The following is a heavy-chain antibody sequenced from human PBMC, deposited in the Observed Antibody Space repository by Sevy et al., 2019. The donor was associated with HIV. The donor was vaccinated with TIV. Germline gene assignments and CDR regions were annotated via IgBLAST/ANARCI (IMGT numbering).Heavy chain of an antibody. D-gene: IGHD2-8*01. V-gene: IGHV3-7*03. CDR3: ASPGTKGFDP. J-gene: IGHJ5*02. Sequence: GGSLRLSCAASGFTFSSYWMSWVRQAPGKGLEWVASIKQDGSDKYYVDSVKGRFTISRDNAKNSLYLQMNSLRVEDTAVYYCASPGTKGFDPWGQGTLVNVSS. CDR2: IKQDGSDK. CDR1: GFTFSSYW.